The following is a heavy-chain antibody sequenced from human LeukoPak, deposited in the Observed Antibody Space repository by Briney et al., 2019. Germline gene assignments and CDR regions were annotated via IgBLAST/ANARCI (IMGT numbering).Heavy chain of an antibody. CDR2: MYPGDSDT. CDR3: ARDYGSGSGNWFDA. Sequence: GESLKISCQGSGYRFSSYWIGWVRQMPGKGLEWMGTMYPGDSDTRYSPSFQGQVTMSVAKSITTAYLEWSGLKASDTAMYYCARDYGSGSGNWFDAWGPGTLVTVSS. V-gene: IGHV5-51*01. D-gene: IGHD3-10*01. CDR1: GYRFSSYW. J-gene: IGHJ5*02.